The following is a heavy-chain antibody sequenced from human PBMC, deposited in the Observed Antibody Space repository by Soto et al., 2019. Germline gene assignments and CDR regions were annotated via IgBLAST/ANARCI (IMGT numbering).Heavy chain of an antibody. CDR3: ARGDLPYKATQTNNYYHYLLSV. CDR1: GFTFSSYD. Sequence: PGGSLRLSCAASGFTFSSYDMHWFRQATGKGLEWVSAIGTAGDTYYPGSVKGRFTISRENAKNSLYLQMNSLRAEDTAVYYCARGDLPYKATQTNNYYHYLLSVRGQGTTVIVSS. D-gene: IGHD1-1*01. CDR2: IGTAGDT. J-gene: IGHJ6*02. V-gene: IGHV3-13*01.